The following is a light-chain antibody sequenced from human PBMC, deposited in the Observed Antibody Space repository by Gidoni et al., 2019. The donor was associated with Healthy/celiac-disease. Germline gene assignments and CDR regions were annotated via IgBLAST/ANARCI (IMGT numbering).Light chain of an antibody. J-gene: IGKJ4*01. CDR1: QSVSSY. CDR3: QQRSNWPQLT. V-gene: IGKV3-11*01. Sequence: IVLTQSPATLSLSSGGRATLSCRASQSVSSYLAWDQQKPGQAPRLLIYDAANRATGIPAMFSGSGSGTDFTLTISSLEPADFAVYYCQQRSNWPQLTFGGGTKVEIK. CDR2: DAA.